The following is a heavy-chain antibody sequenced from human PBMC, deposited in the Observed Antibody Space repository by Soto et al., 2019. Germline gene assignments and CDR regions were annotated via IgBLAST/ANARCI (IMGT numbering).Heavy chain of an antibody. J-gene: IGHJ6*03. D-gene: IGHD3-10*01. Sequence: GGSLRLSCTASGFTFGDYAMSWFRQAPGKGLEWVGFIRSKAYGGTTEYAASVKGRFTISRDDSKSIAYLQMNSLKTEDTAVYYCTRGGLISGYYYYYMDVWGKGTTVTVSS. V-gene: IGHV3-49*03. CDR3: TRGGLISGYYYYYMDV. CDR2: IRSKAYGGTT. CDR1: GFTFGDYA.